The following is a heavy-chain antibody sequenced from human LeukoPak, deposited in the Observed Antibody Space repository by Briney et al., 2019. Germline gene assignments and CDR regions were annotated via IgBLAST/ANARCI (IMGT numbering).Heavy chain of an antibody. D-gene: IGHD6-19*01. CDR2: ISSSSSYT. Sequence: GGSLRLSCAASGFTFSDYYMSWIRQAPGKGLEWVSYISSSSSYTNYADSVKGRFTISRDNAKNPLYLQMNSLRAEDTAVYYCARAAGREGHSGYWGQGTLVTVSS. CDR3: ARAAGREGHSGY. CDR1: GFTFSDYY. J-gene: IGHJ4*02. V-gene: IGHV3-11*06.